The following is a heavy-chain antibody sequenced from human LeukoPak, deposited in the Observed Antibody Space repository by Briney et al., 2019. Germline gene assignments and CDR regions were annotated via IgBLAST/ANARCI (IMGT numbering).Heavy chain of an antibody. Sequence: SETLSLTCTVSGGSISSGSYFWSWIRQPAGKGLEWIGRIYTSGSTYYNPSLKSQVTISVDTSKNQFSLKLSSVSAADTAVYYCARQIGYYDFWSGYVDYWGQGTLVTVSS. CDR3: ARQIGYYDFWSGYVDY. V-gene: IGHV4-61*02. D-gene: IGHD3-3*01. CDR2: IYTSGST. CDR1: GGSISSGSYF. J-gene: IGHJ4*02.